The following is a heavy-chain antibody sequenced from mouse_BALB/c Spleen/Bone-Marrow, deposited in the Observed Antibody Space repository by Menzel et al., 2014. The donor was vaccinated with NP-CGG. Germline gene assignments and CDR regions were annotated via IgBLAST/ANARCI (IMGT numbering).Heavy chain of an antibody. Sequence: GQLHPYGSELERPRFSVKISCKASGYAFSSYWMNWVKQRPGQGLAWIGQIYPRDGDTNYNGKFKGKATLTADKSSSTAYMQLSSLTSEDSAVYFCARLDGYYPYYAMDYWGQGTSVTV. CDR2: IYPRDGDT. CDR3: ARLDGYYPYYAMDY. V-gene: IGHV1-80*01. J-gene: IGHJ4*01. CDR1: GYAFSSYW. D-gene: IGHD2-3*01.